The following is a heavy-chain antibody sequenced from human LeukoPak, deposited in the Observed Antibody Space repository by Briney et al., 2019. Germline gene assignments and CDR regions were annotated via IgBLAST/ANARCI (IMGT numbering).Heavy chain of an antibody. D-gene: IGHD2-21*02. Sequence: SETLSLTCTVSGGSISSYYWSWIRQPPGKELEWIGYIYYSGRTNYNPSLKCRVIISVDRFKNQFSLKVSSVTAADTAVYYCTRVHGHCAGDCYSGYYYYIDVWGKGTTVTVSS. CDR1: GGSISSYY. V-gene: IGHV4-59*01. J-gene: IGHJ6*03. CDR2: IYYSGRT. CDR3: TRVHGHCAGDCYSGYYYYIDV.